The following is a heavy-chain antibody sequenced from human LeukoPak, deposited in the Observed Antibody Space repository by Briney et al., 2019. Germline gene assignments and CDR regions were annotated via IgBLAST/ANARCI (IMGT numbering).Heavy chain of an antibody. D-gene: IGHD1-26*01. CDR1: GFTVSSNS. Sequence: GGSLRLSCTVSGFTVSSNSMSWVRQTPGKGLEWVSSITSSSTYTFYADSVKGRFTISRDNARNSLSLQMNSLRAEDTAVYYCARDPYSGTYGNTYYYYMDVWGKGTTVTISS. J-gene: IGHJ6*03. CDR2: ITSSSTYT. CDR3: ARDPYSGTYGNTYYYYMDV. V-gene: IGHV3-21*01.